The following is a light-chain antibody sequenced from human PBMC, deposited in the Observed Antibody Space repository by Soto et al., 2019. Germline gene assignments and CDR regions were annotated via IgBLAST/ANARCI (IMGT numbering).Light chain of an antibody. Sequence: QPVLTQPPSVSGAPGQRVTISCTGSSSNIGAGYDVHWYQQLPGTAPKLLIYGNSNRPSGVPDRFSGSKSGPSASLAITGLQAEDEADYYCQSYDSSLSGFYVFGTGTKLPVL. CDR1: SSNIGAGYD. V-gene: IGLV1-40*01. J-gene: IGLJ1*01. CDR2: GNS. CDR3: QSYDSSLSGFYV.